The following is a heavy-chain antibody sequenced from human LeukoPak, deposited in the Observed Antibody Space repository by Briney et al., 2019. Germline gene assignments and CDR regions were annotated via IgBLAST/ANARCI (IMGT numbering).Heavy chain of an antibody. J-gene: IGHJ5*02. CDR3: AREISDASGSGWGGRTGSWFDP. Sequence: TASETLSLTCTVSGGSISSYYWSWIRQPPGKGLEWIGYIYYSGSTNYNPSLKSRVTISVDTSKNQFSLKLSSVTAADTAVYYCAREISDASGSGWGGRTGSWFDPWGQGTLVTVSS. CDR2: IYYSGST. D-gene: IGHD6-19*01. CDR1: GGSISSYY. V-gene: IGHV4-59*01.